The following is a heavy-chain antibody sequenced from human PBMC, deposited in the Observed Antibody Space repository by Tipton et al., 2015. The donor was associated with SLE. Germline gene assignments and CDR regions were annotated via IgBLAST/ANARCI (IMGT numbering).Heavy chain of an antibody. Sequence: TLSLTCAVSGGSISSGGYSWSWIRQPPGKGLEWIGYIYTSGSTNYNPSLKSRVTISVDTSKNQFSLKLSSVTAADTAVYYCAIMPYSSGWTAAAYFQYWGQGTLVTVSS. D-gene: IGHD6-19*01. CDR2: IYTSGST. J-gene: IGHJ1*01. CDR3: AIMPYSSGWTAAAYFQY. V-gene: IGHV4-30-2*01. CDR1: GGSISSGGYS.